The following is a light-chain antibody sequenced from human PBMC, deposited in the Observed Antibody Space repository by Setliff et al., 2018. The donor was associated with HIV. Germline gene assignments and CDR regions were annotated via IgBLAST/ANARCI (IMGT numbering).Light chain of an antibody. J-gene: IGLJ1*01. CDR3: CSYAGSSTYG. CDR1: SSDVGSYKL. V-gene: IGLV2-23*02. Sequence: QSALTQPASVSGSPGQSITISCTGTSSDVGSYKLVSWYQHHPGKAPKVMIFEVNKRPSGVSNRFSGSKSGNTASLTISGLQTDDEADYYCCSYAGSSTYGFGTGTKVT. CDR2: EVN.